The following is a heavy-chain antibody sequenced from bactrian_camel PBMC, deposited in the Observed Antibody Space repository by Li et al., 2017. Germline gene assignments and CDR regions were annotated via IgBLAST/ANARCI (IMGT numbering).Heavy chain of an antibody. Sequence: HVQLVESGGGSVQAGGSLRLSCAASGYTYSSYCMGWFRQVPGKEREAIAAMSNDGRTSYADAVKGRFTISQDNAKNTLYLQMNDLTTEDTATYYCARDLQGYRYGGRRNDPTEYRFRGQGTQVTVS. D-gene: IGHD6*01. J-gene: IGHJ4*01. CDR1: GYTYSSYC. CDR3: ARDLQGYRYGGRRNDPTEYRF. V-gene: IGHV3S53*01. CDR2: MSNDGRT.